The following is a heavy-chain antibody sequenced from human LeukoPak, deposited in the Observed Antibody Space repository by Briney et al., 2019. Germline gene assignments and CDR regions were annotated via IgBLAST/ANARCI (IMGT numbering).Heavy chain of an antibody. CDR1: GDSFSSSVDY. CDR3: ARSYSSAWEDAFDV. CDR2: VYYSRNT. V-gene: IGHV4-39*02. Sequence: SETLSLTCTVSGDSFSSSVDYWGWIRRPPGKGLEWSGSVYYSRNTCYNPSLKSRVTISVDTSKNHFSLRLSTVTAADAAMYFCARSYSSAWEDAFDVWGQGTMVTVSS. J-gene: IGHJ3*01. D-gene: IGHD6-19*01.